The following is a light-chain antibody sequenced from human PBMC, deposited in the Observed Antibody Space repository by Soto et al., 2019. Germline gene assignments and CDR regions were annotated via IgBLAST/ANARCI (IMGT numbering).Light chain of an antibody. CDR2: GNN. J-gene: IGLJ2*01. CDR1: SSNFGSSYD. Sequence: QSVLTQPPSVSGAPGQRVTISCTGSSSNFGSSYDVHWYRQLPGTAPKLLIYGNNNRPSGVPDRFSGSKSGTSASLAITGLQAEDEADYYCQSYDSGLYVVFGGWTKLTVL. V-gene: IGLV1-40*01. CDR3: QSYDSGLYVV.